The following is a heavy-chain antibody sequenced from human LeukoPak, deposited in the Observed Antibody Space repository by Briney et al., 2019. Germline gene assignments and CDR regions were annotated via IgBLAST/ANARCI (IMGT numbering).Heavy chain of an antibody. D-gene: IGHD2-21*02. Sequence: PGGSLRLSCAASGFIFSSYWMSSVRQAPGKGLEWVANIKQDGSQKYYVDSVKGRFTISRDNAKNSLYLQMNSLRAEDTAVYYCAREGAYCGGDCYSAYWGQGTLVTVSS. CDR2: IKQDGSQK. J-gene: IGHJ4*02. V-gene: IGHV3-7*01. CDR3: AREGAYCGGDCYSAY. CDR1: GFIFSSYW.